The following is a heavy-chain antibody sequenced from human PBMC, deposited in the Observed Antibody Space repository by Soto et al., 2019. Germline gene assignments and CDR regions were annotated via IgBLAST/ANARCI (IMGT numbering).Heavy chain of an antibody. J-gene: IGHJ5*02. CDR1: GFTVSSNY. Sequence: GGSLRLSCAASGFTVSSNYMSWVRQAPGKGLEWVSVIYSGGSTYYADSVRGRFTISRHNSKNTLYLQMNSLRAEDTAVYYCARITGTTSVWFDPWGQGTLVTVSS. D-gene: IGHD1-7*01. CDR2: IYSGGST. V-gene: IGHV3-53*04. CDR3: ARITGTTSVWFDP.